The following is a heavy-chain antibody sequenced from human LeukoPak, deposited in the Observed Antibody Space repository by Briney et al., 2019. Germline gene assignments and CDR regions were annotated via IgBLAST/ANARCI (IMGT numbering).Heavy chain of an antibody. J-gene: IGHJ4*02. CDR2: MSWNGDNI. CDR1: GFTFDDYA. V-gene: IGHV3-9*01. CDR3: AKDGSSHSNMLTAYDY. D-gene: IGHD3-16*01. Sequence: GGSLRLSCVVSGFTFDDYAMHWVRQAPGKGLEWVSAMSWNGDNIAYADSVKGRFTISRDNAKNSLYLQMNSLRPEDTALYYCAKDGSSHSNMLTAYDYWGQGTLVTVSS.